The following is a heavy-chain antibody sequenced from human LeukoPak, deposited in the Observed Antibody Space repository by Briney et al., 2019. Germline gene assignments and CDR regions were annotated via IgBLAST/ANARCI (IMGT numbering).Heavy chain of an antibody. D-gene: IGHD6-19*01. CDR2: IRPASGDT. J-gene: IGHJ5*02. Sequence: RGASVTVSCKASGFSFTGYYIHWVRQAPGQGLEWMGWIRPASGDTKYAQRFQGRVTMTRDTSINTAYMEVSSLTSDDTAVYYCARDNSGWYEFDPWGQGTLVAVSS. CDR3: ARDNSGWYEFDP. V-gene: IGHV1-2*02. CDR1: GFSFTGYY.